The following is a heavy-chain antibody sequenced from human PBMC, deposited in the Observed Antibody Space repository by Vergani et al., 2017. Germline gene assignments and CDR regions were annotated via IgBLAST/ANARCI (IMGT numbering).Heavy chain of an antibody. Sequence: EVQLLESGGGLVQPGGSLRLSCAASGFTFSSYAMIWVRQAPGKGLEWVSAISGSGGSTYYADSVKGRFTISRDNSKNTLYLQMNSLRAEDTAVYYCARVGLSLRLPSFFWFDPWGQGTLVTVSS. V-gene: IGHV3-23*01. CDR3: ARVGLSLRLPSFFWFDP. CDR1: GFTFSSYA. CDR2: ISGSGGST. J-gene: IGHJ5*02. D-gene: IGHD6-25*01.